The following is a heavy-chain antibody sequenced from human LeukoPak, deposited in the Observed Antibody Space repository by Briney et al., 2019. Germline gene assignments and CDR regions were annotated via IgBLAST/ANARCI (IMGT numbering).Heavy chain of an antibody. CDR2: IKQDGSEK. V-gene: IGHV3-7*01. CDR1: GLSFGNYW. Sequence: GGSLRLSCVASGLSFGNYWMDWVRQAPGKGLEWVGNIKQDGSEKYYVDSVKGRFTIPRDNAKNSLYLDMNSLRVEDTAIYYCTRDFDPWGQGTLVTVSS. J-gene: IGHJ5*02. CDR3: TRDFDP.